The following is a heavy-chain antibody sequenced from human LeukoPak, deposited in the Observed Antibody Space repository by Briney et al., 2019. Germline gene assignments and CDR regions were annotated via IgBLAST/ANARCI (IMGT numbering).Heavy chain of an antibody. CDR2: INPGGGST. CDR1: GYTFTSYY. J-gene: IGHJ4*02. CDR3: ARSAVAEFRFDY. D-gene: IGHD6-19*01. V-gene: IGHV1-46*01. Sequence: ASVKVSCKASGYTFTSYYMHWVRQAPGQGLEWMGIINPGGGSTSYAQKFQGRVTMTRDTSTSTVYMELSSLRAEDMAVYYCARSAVAEFRFDYWGQGTLVTVSS.